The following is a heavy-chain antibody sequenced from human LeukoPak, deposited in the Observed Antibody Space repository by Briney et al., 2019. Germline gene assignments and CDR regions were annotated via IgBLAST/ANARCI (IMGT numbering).Heavy chain of an antibody. Sequence: SGTLSLTCAVYGGSFSGYYWSWIRQPPGKGLEWIGEINHSGSTNYNPSLKSRVTISVDTSKNQFSLKLSSVTAADTAVYYCARGRNGDSLDYWGQGTLVTVSS. D-gene: IGHD4-17*01. CDR3: ARGRNGDSLDY. CDR1: GGSFSGYY. V-gene: IGHV4-34*01. J-gene: IGHJ4*02. CDR2: INHSGST.